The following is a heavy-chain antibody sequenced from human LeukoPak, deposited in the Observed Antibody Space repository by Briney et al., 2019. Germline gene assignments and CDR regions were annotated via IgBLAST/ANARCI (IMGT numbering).Heavy chain of an antibody. J-gene: IGHJ4*02. V-gene: IGHV3-23*01. CDR1: GLTLSSHA. D-gene: IGHD6-19*01. CDR3: AKGYSSGWTPFDY. CDR2: IGDSGEIE. Sequence: GGSLRLSCEASGLTLSSHAMTWARQAPGKGLEWVSGIGDSGEIERYADSVKGRFTISRDNFRNTVYLEMRSLRPEDTAVYYCAKGYSSGWTPFDYGGQGTQVTVSS.